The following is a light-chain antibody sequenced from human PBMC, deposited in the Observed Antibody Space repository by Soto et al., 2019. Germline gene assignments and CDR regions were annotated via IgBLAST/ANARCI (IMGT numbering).Light chain of an antibody. CDR2: EVS. CDR1: SSDVGSYNR. Sequence: QSALTQPPSVSGSPGQSVTIPCTGTSSDVGSYNRVSWYQQPPGTAPKLMIYEVSNRPSGVPDRFSGSKSGNTASLTISGLQAEDEADYYCSSYTSSSTPVVFGGGTKLTVL. CDR3: SSYTSSSTPVV. J-gene: IGLJ2*01. V-gene: IGLV2-18*02.